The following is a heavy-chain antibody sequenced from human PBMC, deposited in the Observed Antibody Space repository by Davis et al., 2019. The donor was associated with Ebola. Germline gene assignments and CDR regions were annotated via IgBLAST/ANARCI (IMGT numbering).Heavy chain of an antibody. CDR3: ARMIRRPGYFDY. CDR1: GFSLSTSGMC. J-gene: IGHJ4*02. D-gene: IGHD2-2*01. V-gene: IGHV2-70*11. CDR2: IDWDDDK. Sequence: SGPTLVKPTQTLTLTCTFSGFSLSTSGMCVSWIRQPPGKALEWLARIDWDDDKYYSTSLKTRLTISKDTSKNQVVLTMTNMDPVDTTTYYCARMIRRPGYFDYWGQGTLVTVSS.